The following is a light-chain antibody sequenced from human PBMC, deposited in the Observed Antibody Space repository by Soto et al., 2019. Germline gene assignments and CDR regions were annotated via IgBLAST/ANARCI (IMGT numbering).Light chain of an antibody. CDR2: EVN. V-gene: IGLV2-8*01. J-gene: IGLJ1*01. Sequence: QSALTQPPSASGSPLQSVTISCTGTSSDVGGYNYVSWYQQHPGKAPKLMIYEVNKRPSGVPDRFSGSKSGNSASLTVSGLQAEDEADYYCSSYAGSDNFVFGTGTKVTVL. CDR3: SSYAGSDNFV. CDR1: SSDVGGYNY.